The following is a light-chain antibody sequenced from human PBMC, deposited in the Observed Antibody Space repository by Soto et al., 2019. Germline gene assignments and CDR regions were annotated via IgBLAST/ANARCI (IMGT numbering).Light chain of an antibody. CDR2: DVG. V-gene: IGLV2-14*03. J-gene: IGLJ1*01. CDR3: SSYRGSSALEV. CDR1: SSDVGGYNF. Sequence: QSALTQPASVSGSPGQSITISCTGTSSDVGGYNFVSWYQQHPGKAPKLMIYDVGSRPSGISNRFSGSKSGNTASLTISGLQVDDEADYYCSSYRGSSALEVFGTGTKVTVL.